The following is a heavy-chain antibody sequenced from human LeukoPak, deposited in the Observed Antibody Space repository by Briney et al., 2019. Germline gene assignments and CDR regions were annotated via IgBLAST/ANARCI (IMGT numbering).Heavy chain of an antibody. V-gene: IGHV4-59*12. D-gene: IGHD4-17*01. CDR2: VYYSGSA. CDR3: ARGGEATVTTAGDSYFDY. CDR1: GGSISSYY. J-gene: IGHJ4*02. Sequence: SETLSLTCTVSGGSISSYYWSWIRQPPGKGLEWIGYVYYSGSAHYNPSLKSRVTISVDTSKNQFSLKLSSVTAADTAVYYCARGGEATVTTAGDSYFDYWGQGTLVTVSS.